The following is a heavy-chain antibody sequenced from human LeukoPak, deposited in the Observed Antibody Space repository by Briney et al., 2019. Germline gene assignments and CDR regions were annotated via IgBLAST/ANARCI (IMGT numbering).Heavy chain of an antibody. D-gene: IGHD1-26*01. CDR2: TYYRSKWYN. Sequence: SQTLSLTCAISGDSVSSNSAAWNWIRQSPSRDLEWLGRTYYRSKWYNDYAVSVKSRITINPDTSKNQFSLQLNSVTPEDTAVYYCARASYGGIYSGGNFDYWGQGTLVTVSS. CDR3: ARASYGGIYSGGNFDY. CDR1: GDSVSSNSAA. V-gene: IGHV6-1*01. J-gene: IGHJ4*02.